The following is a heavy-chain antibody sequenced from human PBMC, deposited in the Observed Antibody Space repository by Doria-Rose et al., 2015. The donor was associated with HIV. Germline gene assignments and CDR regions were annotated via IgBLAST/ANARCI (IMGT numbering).Heavy chain of an antibody. D-gene: IGHD3-22*01. CDR1: GFTFSRYS. V-gene: IGHV3-21*03. CDR2: ISSSSEYI. CDR3: ARDHYDSGGYYSD. Sequence: VQLVQSGGGLVKPGGSLRLSCAASGFTFSRYSMNWVRQAPGKGLEGVSSISSSSEYIYYVDAVQGQFTISRDNAKNSVYLQMTSMRTEDTAVYYCARDHYDSGGYYSDWGQGTLVTVSS. J-gene: IGHJ4*02.